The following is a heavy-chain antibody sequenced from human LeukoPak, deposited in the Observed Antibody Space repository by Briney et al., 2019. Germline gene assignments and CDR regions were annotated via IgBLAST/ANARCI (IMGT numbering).Heavy chain of an antibody. D-gene: IGHD3-10*01. J-gene: IGHJ6*01. V-gene: IGHV4-59*01. CDR1: SGSFSDYY. Sequence: SETLSLTCTVSSGSFSDYYWTWMRQPPGQGLEWIGYSGSSKYNPSLESRVTTSVDTSKRHFSLTLSSVTAADTAIYYCARTRRHYYGSGKNLTPWPAGLDVWGQGTTVIVSA. CDR3: ARTRRHYYGSGKNLTPWPAGLDV. CDR2: SGSS.